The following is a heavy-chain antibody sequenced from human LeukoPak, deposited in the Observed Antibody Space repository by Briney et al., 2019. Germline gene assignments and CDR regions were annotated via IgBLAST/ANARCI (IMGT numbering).Heavy chain of an antibody. CDR3: AKDFDLVATELAAFDI. V-gene: IGHV3-23*01. D-gene: IGHD5-12*01. J-gene: IGHJ3*02. Sequence: PGGSLRLSCAVSGFTFSSHAMSWVRQAPGKGLEWVSVISGSGGSTYYADSVKGRFTISRDNSKDTLYLQMNSLRADDTAVYYCAKDFDLVATELAAFDIWGQGTMVTVSS. CDR2: ISGSGGST. CDR1: GFTFSSHA.